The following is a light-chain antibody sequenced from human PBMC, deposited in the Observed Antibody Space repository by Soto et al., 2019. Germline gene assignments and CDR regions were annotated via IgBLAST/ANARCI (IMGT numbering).Light chain of an antibody. Sequence: DIQMTQSPSSLSASVGDRVTITCRASQTIYQALNWYQPKPGKAPRLLISSATALQRGVPSRFSGSGYGAEFTLIISSLLPEDFGTYYCQQSFTSIFTFGPGTKVDV. CDR1: QTIYQA. CDR3: QQSFTSIFT. CDR2: SAT. V-gene: IGKV1-39*01. J-gene: IGKJ3*01.